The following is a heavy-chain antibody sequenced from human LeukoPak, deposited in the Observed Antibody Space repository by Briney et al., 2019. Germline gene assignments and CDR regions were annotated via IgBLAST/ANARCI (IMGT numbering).Heavy chain of an antibody. V-gene: IGHV3-23*01. CDR1: GFTFSSYA. Sequence: GGSLRLSCAASGFTFSSYAMSWVRQAPGKGLEWVPAISGSGGSTYYADSVKGRFTISRDNSKNTLYLQMNSLRAEDTAVYYCAKYRDSSGYYPGFFDYWGQGTLVTVSS. J-gene: IGHJ4*02. CDR2: ISGSGGST. CDR3: AKYRDSSGYYPGFFDY. D-gene: IGHD3-22*01.